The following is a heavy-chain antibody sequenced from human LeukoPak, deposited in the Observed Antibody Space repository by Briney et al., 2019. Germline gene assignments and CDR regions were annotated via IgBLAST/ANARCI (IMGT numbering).Heavy chain of an antibody. D-gene: IGHD3-10*01. CDR3: ARESGSGNRDFDY. Sequence: GGSLRLSCAASGFTVSSNYMNWVRQAPGKGLEWVSVIYSGGSTYYADSVKGRFTISRDNSKNTPYLQMNSLRVEDTAVYYCARESGSGNRDFDYWGQGTLVTVSS. CDR1: GFTVSSNY. CDR2: IYSGGST. J-gene: IGHJ4*02. V-gene: IGHV3-66*01.